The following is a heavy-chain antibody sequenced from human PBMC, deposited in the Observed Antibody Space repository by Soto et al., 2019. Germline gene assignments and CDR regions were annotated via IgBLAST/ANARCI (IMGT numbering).Heavy chain of an antibody. Sequence: SETLSLTCTVSGGSISSNYWSWIRQPPGKGLEWIGYIYYGGSTHSNPSLKSRVIISVDTSKNQFSLKLSSVTAADTAVYYCASRLYGSNAYFDSWGQGALVTVSS. D-gene: IGHD4-17*01. J-gene: IGHJ4*02. CDR1: GGSISSNY. CDR3: ASRLYGSNAYFDS. CDR2: IYYGGST. V-gene: IGHV4-59*08.